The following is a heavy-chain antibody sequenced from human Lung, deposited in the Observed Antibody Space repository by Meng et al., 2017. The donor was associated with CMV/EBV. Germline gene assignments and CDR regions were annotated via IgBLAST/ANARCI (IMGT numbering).Heavy chain of an antibody. CDR2: IIPISGTT. V-gene: IGHV1-69*05. Sequence: SVXVSXKASGGTFNNYAINWVRQAPGQGLEWMGGIIPISGTTNYAQKFQGRVTITTDESTSTGYMELSSLKSEDTAVYYCAREPDAIRTFDYWGKGTLVTVSS. D-gene: IGHD2-2*02. CDR3: AREPDAIRTFDY. CDR1: GGTFNNYA. J-gene: IGHJ4*02.